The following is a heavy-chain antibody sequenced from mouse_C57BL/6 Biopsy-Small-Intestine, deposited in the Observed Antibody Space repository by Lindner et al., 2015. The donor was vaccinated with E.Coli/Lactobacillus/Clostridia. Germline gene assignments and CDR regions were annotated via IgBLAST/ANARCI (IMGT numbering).Heavy chain of an antibody. D-gene: IGHD2-2*01. Sequence: VQLQESGAELARPGASVKLSCKASGYTFTSFGISWVKQRTGQGLEWIGEIYSTSGNTYYNGKFKGKATLTADKSSSAAYMELRSLTSEDSAVYFCARRLPAAMDYWGQGTSVTVSS. CDR2: IYSTSGNT. CDR3: ARRLPAAMDY. CDR1: GYTFTSFG. J-gene: IGHJ4*01. V-gene: IGHV1-81*01.